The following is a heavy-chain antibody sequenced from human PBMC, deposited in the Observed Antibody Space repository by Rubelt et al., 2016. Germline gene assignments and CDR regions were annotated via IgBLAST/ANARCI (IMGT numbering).Heavy chain of an antibody. J-gene: IGHJ4*02. CDR1: GYTFTSYG. V-gene: IGHV1-18*01. CDR2: ISAYNGNT. CDR3: ARDTPPVYCSGGSCPFDY. D-gene: IGHD2-15*01. Sequence: QVQLVQSGAEVKKPGASVKVSCKASGYTFTSYGISWVRQAPGQGLEWMGWISAYNGNTNYAQKLQGRVTMTTDTSTSTAYMELGSLRSDDTAVYYWARDTPPVYCSGGSCPFDYWGQGTLVTVSS.